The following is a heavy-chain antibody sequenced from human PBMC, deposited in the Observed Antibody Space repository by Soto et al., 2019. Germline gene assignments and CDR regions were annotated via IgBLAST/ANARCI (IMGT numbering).Heavy chain of an antibody. D-gene: IGHD6-6*01. CDR3: AREGAARPDEPENDAFDI. J-gene: IGHJ3*02. Sequence: QVQLVQSGAEVKKPGASVKVSCKASGYTFTSYYMHWVRQAPGQGLEWMGIINPSGGSTSYAQKCQGRVTMTRDTSTSTVYMELSSLRSEDTAVYYCAREGAARPDEPENDAFDIWGQGTMVTVSS. CDR1: GYTFTSYY. V-gene: IGHV1-46*01. CDR2: INPSGGST.